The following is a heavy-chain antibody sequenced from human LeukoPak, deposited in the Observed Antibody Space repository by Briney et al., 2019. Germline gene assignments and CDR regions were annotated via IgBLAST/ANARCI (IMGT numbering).Heavy chain of an antibody. Sequence: ASVSVSYKASRYTFTGFFLHWLRPPPAQGPEWMGWINSSNGKAVHEQKFQGRVNMTRDTSISTTFLDLSGLRLDDTAIYYCDRDLLGKSFDHWGQGSLVTVSS. CDR2: INSSNGKA. J-gene: IGHJ4*02. CDR3: DRDLLGKSFDH. V-gene: IGHV1-2*02. D-gene: IGHD7-27*01. CDR1: RYTFTGFF.